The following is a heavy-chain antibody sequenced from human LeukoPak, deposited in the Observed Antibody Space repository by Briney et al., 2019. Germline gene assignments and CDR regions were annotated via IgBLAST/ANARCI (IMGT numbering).Heavy chain of an antibody. D-gene: IGHD3-3*01. V-gene: IGHV3-21*01. CDR1: GFTFSSYS. CDR3: AGGVTILGAPRQSTNWFDP. Sequence: GESLRLSCAASGFTFSSYSMNWVRQAPGKGLEWVSSISSSSSYIYYADSVKGRFTISRDNAKNSLYLQMDSLRAEDTAVYYCAGGVTILGAPRQSTNWFDPWGQGTLVTVS. J-gene: IGHJ5*02. CDR2: ISSSSSYI.